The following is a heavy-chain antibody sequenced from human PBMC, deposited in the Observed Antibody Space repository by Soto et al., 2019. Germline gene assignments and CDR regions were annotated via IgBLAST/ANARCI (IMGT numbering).Heavy chain of an antibody. CDR1: GFTFSDYY. V-gene: IGHV3-11*01. CDR2: ISSSGSTI. D-gene: IGHD3-9*01. Sequence: TGGSLRLSCAASGFTFSDYYMSWIRQAPGKGLEWVSYISSSGSTIYYADSVKGRFTISRDNAKNSLYLQMNSLRAEDTAVYYCARDGLEILTGYFFAANYYYGMDVWGQGTTVTVSS. J-gene: IGHJ6*02. CDR3: ARDGLEILTGYFFAANYYYGMDV.